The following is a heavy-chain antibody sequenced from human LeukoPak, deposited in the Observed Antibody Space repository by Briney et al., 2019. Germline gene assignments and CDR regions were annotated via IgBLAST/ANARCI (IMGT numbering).Heavy chain of an antibody. D-gene: IGHD2-2*01. J-gene: IGHJ4*02. CDR3: ASRRELGYCSSTSCPSGVFDY. CDR2: SYYSGST. Sequence: PSETLSLTCTVSGGSISSSSYYWGWIRQPPGKGLEWIGSSYYSGSTYYNPSLKSRVTISVDTSKNQFSLKLSSVTAADTAVYYCASRRELGYCSSTSCPSGVFDYWGQGTLVTVSS. CDR1: GGSISSSSYY. V-gene: IGHV4-39*07.